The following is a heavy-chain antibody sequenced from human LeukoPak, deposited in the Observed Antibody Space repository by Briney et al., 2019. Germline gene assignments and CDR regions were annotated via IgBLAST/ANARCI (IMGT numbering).Heavy chain of an antibody. CDR3: VRGKAGD. CDR1: GFTFRSHW. Sequence: GGSLRLSCAASGFTFRSHWMSWVRRAPGKGLEWVANIKEDGNEKHYVDSVTGRFTISRDNAKNSLYLQMNSLRVEDTAVYYYVRGKAGDWGQGTLVTVSS. CDR2: IKEDGNEK. J-gene: IGHJ4*02. V-gene: IGHV3-7*03. D-gene: IGHD3-10*01.